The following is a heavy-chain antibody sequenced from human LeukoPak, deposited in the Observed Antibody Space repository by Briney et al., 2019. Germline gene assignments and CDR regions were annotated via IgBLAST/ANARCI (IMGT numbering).Heavy chain of an antibody. D-gene: IGHD3-16*02. CDR3: ARDPGMITFGGVIETYYYYYMDV. J-gene: IGHJ6*03. Sequence: ASVKVSRKASGYTFTGYYMHWVRQAPGQGLEWMGWINPNSGGTNYAQKFQGRVTMTRDTSISTAYMELSRLRSDDTAVYYCARDPGMITFGGVIETYYYYYMDVWGKGTTVTISS. V-gene: IGHV1-2*02. CDR1: GYTFTGYY. CDR2: INPNSGGT.